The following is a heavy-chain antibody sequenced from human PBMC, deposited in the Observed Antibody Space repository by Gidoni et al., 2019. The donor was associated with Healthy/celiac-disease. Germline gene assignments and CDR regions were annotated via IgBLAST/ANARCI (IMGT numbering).Heavy chain of an antibody. CDR1: GGSISSSSYY. J-gene: IGHJ4*02. Sequence: QLQLQESGPGLVKPSETLSLTCTVSGGSISSSSYYWGWIRQPPGKGLEWIGSIYYSGSTYYNPSLKSRVTISVDTSKNQFSLKLSSVTAADTAVYYCARPAPLRRITMVRGVSYYFDYWGQGTLVTVSS. V-gene: IGHV4-39*01. D-gene: IGHD3-10*01. CDR2: IYYSGST. CDR3: ARPAPLRRITMVRGVSYYFDY.